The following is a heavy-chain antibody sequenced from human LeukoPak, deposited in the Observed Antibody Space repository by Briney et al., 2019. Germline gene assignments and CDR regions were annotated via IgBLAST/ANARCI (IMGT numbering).Heavy chain of an antibody. CDR1: GYIFTYHY. CDR2: INHNNGNT. Sequence: GASVKVSCKASGYIFTYHYIHLVRQAPGQGLEWMGIINHNNGNTDYAQKFQGRVTMTRDTSTSTVYMDLSSLGSEDTAVYYCARESDSGKDFDFWGQGTLVSVSS. CDR3: ARESDSGKDFDF. J-gene: IGHJ4*02. V-gene: IGHV1-46*01. D-gene: IGHD1-26*01.